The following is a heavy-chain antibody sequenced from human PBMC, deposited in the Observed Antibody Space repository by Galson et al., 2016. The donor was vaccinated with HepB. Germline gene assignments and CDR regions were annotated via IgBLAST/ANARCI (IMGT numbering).Heavy chain of an antibody. CDR3: AKGNYYPKNWFDP. CDR2: ISGDGRRT. J-gene: IGHJ5*02. D-gene: IGHD3-10*01. V-gene: IGHV3-43*02. Sequence: SLRLSCAASEFTFDDSVIHWVRQAPGKGLEWVSLISGDGRRTYYADSVKGRFTISRDNSKNSLYLQMNSLTTEDTALYYCAKGNYYPKNWFDPWGQGTLVTVSS. CDR1: EFTFDDSV.